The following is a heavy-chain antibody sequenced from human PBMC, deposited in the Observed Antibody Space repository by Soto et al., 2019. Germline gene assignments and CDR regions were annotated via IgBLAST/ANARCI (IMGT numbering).Heavy chain of an antibody. V-gene: IGHV3-74*01. CDR1: GFTFSSYW. Sequence: EVQLVESGGGLVQPGGSLRLSCVASGFTFSSYWMHWVRQAPGKGLVWVSSISNDGSSIYADPVKGRFTISRDNAKNTLYLQMTSLSAEDTAVYYCARLPNKSPQNWGQGTLVIVSP. J-gene: IGHJ1*01. CDR3: ARLPNKSPQN. CDR2: ISNDGSS.